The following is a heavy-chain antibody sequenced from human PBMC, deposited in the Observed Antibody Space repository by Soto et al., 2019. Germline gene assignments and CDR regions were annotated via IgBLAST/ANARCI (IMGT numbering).Heavy chain of an antibody. CDR1: GFRFSDFA. CDR2: ITSTASST. J-gene: IGHJ4*02. Sequence: PGGSLRLSCAASGFRFSDFAMTWVRQAPGRGLEWVSAITSTASSTYYADYVKGRFTISRDNSKNTLYLQINSLRAEDTAIYYCAKGAEGYVVSSLDSWGQGTLVTVSS. D-gene: IGHD5-12*01. CDR3: AKGAEGYVVSSLDS. V-gene: IGHV3-23*01.